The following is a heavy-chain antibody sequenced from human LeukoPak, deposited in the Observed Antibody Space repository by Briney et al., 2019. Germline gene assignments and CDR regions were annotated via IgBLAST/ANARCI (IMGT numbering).Heavy chain of an antibody. CDR1: GFTLSSYS. V-gene: IGHV3-48*01. D-gene: IGHD3-3*01. CDR2: ISSSSSTI. CDR3: AKFNDFWSGRTSQYYYGMDV. J-gene: IGHJ6*02. Sequence: GGSLRLSCAASGFTLSSYSMSWVRQPPGKGLEWVSYISSSSSTIYYADSVKGRFTISRDIAKNSVYLQVNSLRAEDTAVYYCAKFNDFWSGRTSQYYYGMDVWGQGTTVTVSS.